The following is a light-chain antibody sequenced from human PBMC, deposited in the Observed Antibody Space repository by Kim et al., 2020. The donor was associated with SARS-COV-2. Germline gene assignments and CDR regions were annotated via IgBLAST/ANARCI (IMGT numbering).Light chain of an antibody. CDR2: QDT. CDR3: QAWDSRTYVV. CDR1: KLGDKY. Sequence: SYELTQPPSVSVSPEQTASITCSGDKLGDKYACWYQQKPGQSPVLVIYQDTKRPSGIPERFSGSNSGNTATLTISGTQAMDEADYYCQAWDSRTYVVFGGGTQLTVL. V-gene: IGLV3-1*01. J-gene: IGLJ2*01.